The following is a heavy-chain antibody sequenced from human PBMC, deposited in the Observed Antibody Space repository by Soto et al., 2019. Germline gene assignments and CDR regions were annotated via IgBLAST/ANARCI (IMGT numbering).Heavy chain of an antibody. Sequence: GVLRLSCSVSGFIFSSYAMHWVRQAPGKGLEYVASISSEGASTYYADSVKGRFIISRDNSKNTLYLQMSSLRAEDTAVYYCVKDRYVDYWGQGILVTVSS. J-gene: IGHJ4*02. CDR1: GFIFSSYA. CDR2: ISSEGAST. CDR3: VKDRYVDY. V-gene: IGHV3-64D*06.